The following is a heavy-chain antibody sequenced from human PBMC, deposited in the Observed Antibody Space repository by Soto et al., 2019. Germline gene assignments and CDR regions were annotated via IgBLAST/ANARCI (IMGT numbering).Heavy chain of an antibody. V-gene: IGHV1-2*02. J-gene: IGHJ5*02. CDR1: GYTFTAYY. D-gene: IGHD6-13*01. CDR2: INPTTGAT. Sequence: QAQLVQSGAEVKKPGASVKVSCQASGYTFTAYYFHWMRQAPGQGLEWMGWINPTTGATKYAQQFQGRVSMSRDTAVRTAYLEVRSLRSDVTALYYCAKGDCSWVSWFDPWGQGPLVTASS. CDR3: AKGDCSWVSWFDP.